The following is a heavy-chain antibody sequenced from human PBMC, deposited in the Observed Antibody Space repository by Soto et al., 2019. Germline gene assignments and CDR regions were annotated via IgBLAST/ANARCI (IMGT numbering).Heavy chain of an antibody. CDR2: ISYDGSNK. Sequence: GGSLRLSCAASGLIFSDYAMSWVRQAPGKGLEWVAVISYDGSNKYYADSVKGRFTISRDNSKSTVYLQMSSLRVEDSAIYYCAKDRSNDYQLAVTFDSWGQGSLVTVSS. D-gene: IGHD4-17*01. CDR3: AKDRSNDYQLAVTFDS. V-gene: IGHV3-30*18. J-gene: IGHJ4*02. CDR1: GLIFSDYA.